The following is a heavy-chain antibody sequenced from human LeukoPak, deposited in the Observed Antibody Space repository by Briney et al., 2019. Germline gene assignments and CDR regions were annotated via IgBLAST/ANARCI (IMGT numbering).Heavy chain of an antibody. Sequence: PSETLSLTCTVSGGSISSYYWSWIRQPPGKGLEWIGYIYYSGSTNYNPSLKSRVTISVDTSKNQFSLKLSSVTAADTAVYYCARLAAAGGALDYWGQGTLVTVSS. CDR2: IYYSGST. CDR1: GGSISSYY. CDR3: ARLAAAGGALDY. J-gene: IGHJ4*02. D-gene: IGHD6-13*01. V-gene: IGHV4-59*01.